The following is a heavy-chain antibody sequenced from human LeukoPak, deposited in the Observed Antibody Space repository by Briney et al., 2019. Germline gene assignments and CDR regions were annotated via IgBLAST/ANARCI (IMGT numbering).Heavy chain of an antibody. CDR3: ARGGDYYDSSFDY. J-gene: IGHJ4*02. Sequence: SETLSLTCAVYGGSFSGYYWSWIRQPPGKGLEWIGEINHSGSTNYNPSLKSRVTISVDTSKNQFSLKLSSVTAADTAVYYCARGGDYYDSSFDYWGQGTLVTVSS. D-gene: IGHD3-22*01. V-gene: IGHV4-34*01. CDR2: INHSGST. CDR1: GGSFSGYY.